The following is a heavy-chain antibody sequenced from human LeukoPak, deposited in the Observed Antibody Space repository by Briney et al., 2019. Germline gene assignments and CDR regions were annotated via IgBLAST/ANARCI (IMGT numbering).Heavy chain of an antibody. V-gene: IGHV1-2*02. D-gene: IGHD2-15*01. J-gene: IGHJ3*02. Sequence: GASVKVSCKASGYTFTSYDMHWVRQAPGQGLEWMGWINPNSGGTSFALNFQGRVTLTRDTSISTVYMELSRLRSDDTAVYYCARDLSGGALGAFDIWGQGTMVTVSS. CDR3: ARDLSGGALGAFDI. CDR2: INPNSGGT. CDR1: GYTFTSYD.